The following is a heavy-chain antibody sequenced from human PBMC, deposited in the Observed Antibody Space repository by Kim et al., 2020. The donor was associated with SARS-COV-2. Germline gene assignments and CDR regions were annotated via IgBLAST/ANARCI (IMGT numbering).Heavy chain of an antibody. D-gene: IGHD2-15*01. Sequence: SVKVSCKASGGTFSSYAISWVRQAPGQGLEWMGRIIPILGIANYAQKFQGRVTITADKSTSTAYMELSSLRSEDTAVYYCARGREDIVALYYYYGMDVWGQGTTVTVSS. V-gene: IGHV1-69*04. J-gene: IGHJ6*02. CDR2: IIPILGIA. CDR3: ARGREDIVALYYYYGMDV. CDR1: GGTFSSYA.